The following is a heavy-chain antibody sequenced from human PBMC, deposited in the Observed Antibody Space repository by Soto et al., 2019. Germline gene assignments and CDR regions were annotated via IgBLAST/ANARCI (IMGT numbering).Heavy chain of an antibody. D-gene: IGHD2-2*01. J-gene: IGHJ4*02. V-gene: IGHV3-7*01. CDR3: AIYFVIPSCLIRSTDY. CDR1: GFTFSADW. Sequence: GGTLRLSCAAAGFTFSADWMNWVCQAPGKGLEWVANINQDGSETSYVDSVKGRFTISRDNAKSSLYLQMNSLRAEDTAIYYCAIYFVIPSCLIRSTDYWGPGILV. CDR2: INQDGSET.